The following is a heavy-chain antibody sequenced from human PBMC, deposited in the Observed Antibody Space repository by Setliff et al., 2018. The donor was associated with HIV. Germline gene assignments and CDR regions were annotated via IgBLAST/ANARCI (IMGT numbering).Heavy chain of an antibody. J-gene: IGHJ6*02. CDR3: AKNRPYGMDV. D-gene: IGHD6-6*01. V-gene: IGHV3-30*02. CDR1: GFSFSDYA. Sequence: QPGGSLRLSCAASGFSFSDYAIHWVRQAPGKGLEWVALIRFDGSDKYYSDSVKGRFTISRDNSKNTLYLQMNSLRTEDTAVYYCAKNRPYGMDVWGQGTTVTVSS. CDR2: IRFDGSDK.